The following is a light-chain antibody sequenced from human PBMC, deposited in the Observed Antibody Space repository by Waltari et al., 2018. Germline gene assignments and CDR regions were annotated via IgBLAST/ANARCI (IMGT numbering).Light chain of an antibody. CDR1: SRDVGRYNL. V-gene: IGLV2-23*02. CDR3: CSFAGSSISMV. J-gene: IGLJ2*01. Sequence: QSALTQPASVSGSPGQSITVSCTGTSRDVGRYNLVSWYQQHPGKAPKLIIYEVSERLSGVSARFSGSKSGNTASLTISGLQAEDEGDYYCCSFAGSSISMVFGGGTKLTVL. CDR2: EVS.